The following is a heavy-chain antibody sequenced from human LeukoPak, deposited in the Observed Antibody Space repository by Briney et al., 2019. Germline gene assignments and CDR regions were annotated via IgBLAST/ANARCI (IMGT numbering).Heavy chain of an antibody. CDR2: IYTSGST. Sequence: PSETLSLTCTVSGGSISSGSYYWSWIRQPAGKGLEWIGRIYTSGSTNYNPSLKSRVTISVDTSKNQFSLKLSSVTAADTAVYYCASASNSGYDFGWYFDLWGRGTLVTVSS. CDR3: ASASNSGYDFGWYFDL. D-gene: IGHD5-12*01. CDR1: GGSISSGSYY. V-gene: IGHV4-61*02. J-gene: IGHJ2*01.